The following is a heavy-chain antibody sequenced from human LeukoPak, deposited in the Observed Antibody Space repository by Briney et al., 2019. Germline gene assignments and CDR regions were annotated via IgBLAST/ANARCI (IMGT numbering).Heavy chain of an antibody. V-gene: IGHV1-8*01. CDR1: GCTFTNYD. Sequence: ASVKVSCKASGCTFTNYDINWVRQATGQGREWMGWMNPNSGNTGYAQKFQGRVTMTRNTSISTAYMELSSLRSEDTAVYYCARTTMVRGTYYMDVWGKGTTVTISS. CDR3: ARTTMVRGTYYMDV. J-gene: IGHJ6*03. CDR2: MNPNSGNT. D-gene: IGHD3-10*01.